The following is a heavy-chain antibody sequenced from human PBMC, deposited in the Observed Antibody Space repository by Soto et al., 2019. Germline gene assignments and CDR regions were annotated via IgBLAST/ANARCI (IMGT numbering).Heavy chain of an antibody. CDR2: INGDGSTI. CDR1: GLTFSNYA. CDR3: ARDRGYPDSFDI. Sequence: GGSLRLSCSASGLTFSNYAMHWVRQAPGKGLVWVSSINGDGSTIVYADSVRGRFTISRDNAKSTLFLQMNSLRVEDTAVYYCARDRGYPDSFDIWGQGTMVTVSS. J-gene: IGHJ3*02. D-gene: IGHD3-10*01. V-gene: IGHV3-74*01.